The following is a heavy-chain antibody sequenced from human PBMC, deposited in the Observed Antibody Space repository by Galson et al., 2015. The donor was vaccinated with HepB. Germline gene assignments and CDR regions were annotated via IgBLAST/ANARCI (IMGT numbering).Heavy chain of an antibody. Sequence: SLRLSCATSGFTFGDFAMGWVRQSPGKGLEWVGFIRSKDFGGETEYAASVKGRFTISRDDSKSIAYLHMTSLKPEDTGVYYRTRGTQWLLQRGQGTLVTVSS. V-gene: IGHV3-49*04. CDR3: TRGTQWLLQ. CDR1: GFTFGDFA. CDR2: IRSKDFGGET. J-gene: IGHJ4*02. D-gene: IGHD6-19*01.